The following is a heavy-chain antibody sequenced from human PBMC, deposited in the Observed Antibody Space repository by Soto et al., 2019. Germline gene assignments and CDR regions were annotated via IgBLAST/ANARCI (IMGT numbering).Heavy chain of an antibody. Sequence: GASLRLSCTASGFTFSSHAMTWVRHAPGKGLEWVSGLSGSGDSKYYADSVKGRFTISRDNSMNTLYLQMKTLRAEDTAVYYCAKVSSSWYAGFFDLWGQGT. D-gene: IGHD6-13*01. CDR1: GFTFSSHA. J-gene: IGHJ4*02. V-gene: IGHV3-23*01. CDR2: LSGSGDSK. CDR3: AKVSSSWYAGFFDL.